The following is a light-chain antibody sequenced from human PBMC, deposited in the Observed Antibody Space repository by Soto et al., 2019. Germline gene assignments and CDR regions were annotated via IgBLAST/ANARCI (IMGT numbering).Light chain of an antibody. CDR2: EAS. CDR3: QQYVNLPLT. Sequence: DIQMTQSPSSLSASVGDRVTITCQASQDIKNYLNWYQQKPGKAPKVLIYEASSLETGVPSRFRGSGSGTHFTFTISSLQPEDFATYYCQQYVNLPLTFGGGTKVDTK. J-gene: IGKJ4*01. CDR1: QDIKNY. V-gene: IGKV1-33*01.